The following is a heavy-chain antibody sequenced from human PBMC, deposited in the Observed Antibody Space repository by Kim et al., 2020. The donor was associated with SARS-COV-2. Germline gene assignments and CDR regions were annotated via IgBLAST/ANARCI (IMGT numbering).Heavy chain of an antibody. J-gene: IGHJ2*01. V-gene: IGHV3-53*01. Sequence: GGSLRLSCAASGFTVSSNYMSWVRQAPGKGLEWVSVIYSGGSTYYADSVKGRFTISRDNSKNTLYLQMNSLRAEDTAVYYCARVGVDIVATITWYFYLWGRGTLVTVSS. D-gene: IGHD5-12*01. CDR2: IYSGGST. CDR3: ARVGVDIVATITWYFYL. CDR1: GFTVSSNY.